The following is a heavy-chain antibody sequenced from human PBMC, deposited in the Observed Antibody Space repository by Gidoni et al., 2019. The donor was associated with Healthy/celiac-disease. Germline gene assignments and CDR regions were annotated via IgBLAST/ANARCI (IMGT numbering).Heavy chain of an antibody. J-gene: IGHJ4*02. D-gene: IGHD3-10*01. CDR1: GGSFSGYY. Sequence: QAQLQQWCAGLLKPSETLSLTCATYGGSFSGYYWRWIRQPPGKGLVWIGEINHSGSTNDNPSLKSLVTISVDTSKNQFSLKLSSVTAADTVVYYCARGITMVRGAPDYWGQGTLVTVSS. V-gene: IGHV4-34*01. CDR3: ARGITMVRGAPDY. CDR2: INHSGST.